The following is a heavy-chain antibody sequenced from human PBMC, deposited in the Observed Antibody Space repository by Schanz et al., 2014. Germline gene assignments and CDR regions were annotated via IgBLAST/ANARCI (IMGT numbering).Heavy chain of an antibody. Sequence: QVHLVQSGAEVKKPGSSVKVSCTASGATFSSVPLSWVRQAPGQGLEWMGRIVPIAGITNYAQRFQGRVTITADKSSDTAYMELSSLRAEDTAVYYCAREVGLYDRGWFDPWGQGTLVTVSS. D-gene: IGHD3-22*01. CDR1: GATFSSVP. J-gene: IGHJ5*02. CDR3: AREVGLYDRGWFDP. V-gene: IGHV1-69*04. CDR2: IVPIAGIT.